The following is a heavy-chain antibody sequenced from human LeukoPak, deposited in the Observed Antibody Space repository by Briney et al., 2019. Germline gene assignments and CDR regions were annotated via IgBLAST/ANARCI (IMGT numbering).Heavy chain of an antibody. CDR3: ARVGCGGDCYSFFYYYYYMDV. D-gene: IGHD2-21*02. J-gene: IGHJ6*03. Sequence: ASVQVSCKACGYPFTTYLIHWVRQAPGQGLEWLGEINTSSGGTNYAPKFQGRVTMTRNTSISTAYMELSSLRFEDTAVYYCARVGCGGDCYSFFYYYYYMDVWGKGTTVTVSS. V-gene: IGHV1-46*01. CDR2: INTSSGGT. CDR1: GYPFTTYL.